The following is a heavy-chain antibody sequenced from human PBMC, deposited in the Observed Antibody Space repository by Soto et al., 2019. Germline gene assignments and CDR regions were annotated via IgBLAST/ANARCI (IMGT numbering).Heavy chain of an antibody. CDR2: ISAYNGNT. D-gene: IGHD6-19*01. V-gene: IGHV1-18*01. J-gene: IGHJ4*02. CDR3: ARDQGIAVACTDS. CDR1: GYTFTSYG. Sequence: QVQLVQSGAEVKKPGASVKVSCKASGYTFTSYGISGVRQAPGQGLEWMGWISAYNGNTNYAQKLQGRVTMTTDTSTSTAHMDLRSLRSEATAVYYCARDQGIAVACTDSCGQGTLVTVSS.